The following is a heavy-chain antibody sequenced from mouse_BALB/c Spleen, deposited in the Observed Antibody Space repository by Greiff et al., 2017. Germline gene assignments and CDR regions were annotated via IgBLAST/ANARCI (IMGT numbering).Heavy chain of an antibody. CDR3: ARGPVAYAMDY. D-gene: IGHD1-1*01. CDR1: GFTFSDYY. J-gene: IGHJ4*01. V-gene: IGHV5-4*02. CDR2: ISDGGSYT. Sequence: EVQRVESGGGLVKPGGSLKLSCAASGFTFSDYYMYWVRQTPEKRLEWVATISDGGSYTYYPDSVKGRFTISRDNAKNNLYLQMSSLKSEDTAMYYCARGPVAYAMDYWGQGTSVTVSS.